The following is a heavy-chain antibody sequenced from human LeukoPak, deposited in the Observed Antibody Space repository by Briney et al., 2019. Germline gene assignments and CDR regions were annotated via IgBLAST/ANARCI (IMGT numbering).Heavy chain of an antibody. D-gene: IGHD3-16*01. CDR2: IGGSGGGS. Sequence: GGSLRLSCAASGFTFSNYAMNWVRQAPGKGLEWVSGIGGSGGGSYYADSVKGRFTISRDRSKKTLYLQMNSLRAEDTAVYFCARGPTNVWGAYRHFCFDFWGQGTLVTVSS. J-gene: IGHJ4*02. CDR1: GFTFSNYA. CDR3: ARGPTNVWGAYRHFCFDF. V-gene: IGHV3-23*01.